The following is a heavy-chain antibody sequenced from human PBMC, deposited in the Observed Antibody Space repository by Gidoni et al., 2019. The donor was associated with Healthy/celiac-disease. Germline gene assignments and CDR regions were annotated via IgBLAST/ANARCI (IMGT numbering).Heavy chain of an antibody. Sequence: QVPLVQSGAEVTKPGAAGKVSCTASGYTFTGYYLHWVRPAPGQGLEWMGWINPNSGGTNYAQKFQGRVTMTRDTSISTAYMELSRLRSDDTAVYYCARWIAVAGSAKFDYWGQGTLVTVSS. V-gene: IGHV1-2*02. CDR2: INPNSGGT. CDR1: GYTFTGYY. CDR3: ARWIAVAGSAKFDY. D-gene: IGHD6-19*01. J-gene: IGHJ4*02.